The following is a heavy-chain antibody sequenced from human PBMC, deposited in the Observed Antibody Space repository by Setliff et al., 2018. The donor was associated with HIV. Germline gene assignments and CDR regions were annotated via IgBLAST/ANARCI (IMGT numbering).Heavy chain of an antibody. D-gene: IGHD1-7*01. V-gene: IGHV1-69*05. CDR1: GDTFSNSL. J-gene: IGHJ6*02. Sequence: SVKVSCKASGDTFSNSLVTWVRQAPGQGLEWMGGIIPLFGTANYAQKFQGRVTMTTDELMTTAYLELSSLRSEDTAVYYCARVPNQELYFYGMDVWGQGTTVTVSS. CDR3: ARVPNQELYFYGMDV. CDR2: IIPLFGTA.